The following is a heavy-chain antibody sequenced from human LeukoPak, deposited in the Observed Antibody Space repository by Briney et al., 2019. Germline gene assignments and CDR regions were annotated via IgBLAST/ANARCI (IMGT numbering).Heavy chain of an antibody. J-gene: IGHJ4*02. V-gene: IGHV1-69*13. CDR2: IIPIFGTA. CDR3: ARDRNRYSSSGDY. D-gene: IGHD6-13*01. Sequence: ASVKVSCKASGGTFSSYAISWVRQAPGQGLEWMGGIIPIFGTANYAQKFQGRVTITADESTSTAYMELSSLRSEDTAVYYCARDRNRYSSSGDYWGQGTLVTVSS. CDR1: GGTFSSYA.